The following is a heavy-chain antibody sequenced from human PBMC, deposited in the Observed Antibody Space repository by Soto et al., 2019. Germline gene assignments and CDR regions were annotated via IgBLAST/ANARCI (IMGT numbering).Heavy chain of an antibody. Sequence: GGSLRLSCAASGFTFSSYAMTWVRQAPGKGLEWVSAISGSGGSTYYADSVKGRFTISRDNSKNTLYLPMNSLRAEHPAVYYCARALATTYFDYWGQGTLVTASS. D-gene: IGHD5-12*01. CDR2: ISGSGGST. V-gene: IGHV3-23*01. CDR3: ARALATTYFDY. CDR1: GFTFSSYA. J-gene: IGHJ4*02.